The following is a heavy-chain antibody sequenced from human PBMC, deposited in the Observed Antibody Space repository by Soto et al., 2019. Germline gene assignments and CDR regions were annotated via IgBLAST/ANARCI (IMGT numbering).Heavy chain of an antibody. CDR3: ARTRNYIVATRPDH. V-gene: IGHV3-30*01. J-gene: IGHJ4*02. D-gene: IGHD5-12*01. Sequence: SVKGRFTISRDNSKDTLYLQMNSLRTEDTALYYCARTRNYIVATRPDHWGQGTLVTVSS.